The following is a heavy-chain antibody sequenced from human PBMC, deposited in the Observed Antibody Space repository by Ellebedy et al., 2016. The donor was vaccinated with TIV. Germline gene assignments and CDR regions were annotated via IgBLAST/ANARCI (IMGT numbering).Heavy chain of an antibody. CDR3: ARDGGYDILTGYLDY. CDR2: ISRSSSFI. D-gene: IGHD3-9*01. Sequence: GESLKISCVVSGFSLSGNAMSWVRQAPGKGLEWVSSISRSSSFIYYASSVKGRFTISRDNAKNSLYLQMSSLRAEDTTVYYCARDGGYDILTGYLDYWGQGTLVTVSS. CDR1: GFSLSGNA. J-gene: IGHJ4*02. V-gene: IGHV3-21*04.